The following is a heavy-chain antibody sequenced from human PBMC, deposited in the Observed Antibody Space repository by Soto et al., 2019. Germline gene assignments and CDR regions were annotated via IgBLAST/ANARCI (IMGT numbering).Heavy chain of an antibody. Sequence: GGSLRLSCAASGFTFSSYGMHWVRQAPGKGLEWVAVIWYDGSNKYYADSVKGRFTISRDNSKNTLYLQMNSLRAEDTAVYYCARDRLPLRYFGSPYGMDVWGQGTTVTVSS. V-gene: IGHV3-33*01. CDR1: GFTFSSYG. J-gene: IGHJ6*02. D-gene: IGHD3-9*01. CDR3: ARDRLPLRYFGSPYGMDV. CDR2: IWYDGSNK.